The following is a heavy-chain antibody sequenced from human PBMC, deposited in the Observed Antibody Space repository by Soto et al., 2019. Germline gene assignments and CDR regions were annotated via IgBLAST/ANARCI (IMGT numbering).Heavy chain of an antibody. V-gene: IGHV3-23*01. CDR3: ARWSYLDY. CDR1: GFSFGSYA. D-gene: IGHD3-3*01. J-gene: IGHJ4*02. Sequence: GGSLRLSWAASGFSFGSYALSWVRQAPGKGLEWVSTISGSDGKTFYADSVKGRFSISRDTSQSTLYLQMNSLRADDTAIYYCARWSYLDYWGQGTRVTVSS. CDR2: ISGSDGKT.